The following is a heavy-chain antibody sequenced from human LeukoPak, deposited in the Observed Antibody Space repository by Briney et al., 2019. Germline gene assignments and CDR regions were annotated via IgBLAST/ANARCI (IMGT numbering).Heavy chain of an antibody. CDR1: GFTFSGYW. CDR2: INRDGSST. J-gene: IGHJ4*02. V-gene: IGHV3-74*01. CDR3: VSRDYPADY. D-gene: IGHD4-11*01. Sequence: PGGSLRLSCAASGFTFSGYWMLWVRQAPGKGLVWVSRINRDGSSTNYADSVKGRFTISRDNAKNTLYLQMKSLRAEDTAVYYCVSRDYPADYWGQGTLVTVSS.